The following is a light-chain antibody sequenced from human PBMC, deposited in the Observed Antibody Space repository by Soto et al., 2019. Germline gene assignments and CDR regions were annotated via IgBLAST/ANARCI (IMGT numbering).Light chain of an antibody. CDR3: QSFDTSLNRV. V-gene: IGLV1-40*01. CDR2: ANS. CDR1: SSNIGAGYD. Sequence: QSVLTQPPSVSGAPGQRVSISCIGSSSNIGAGYDVHWYKQLPGTAPKLLIYANSNRPSGVPDRFSGSKSGTSASLAITGLQADDEADYYCQSFDTSLNRVFGGGTKVTVL. J-gene: IGLJ2*01.